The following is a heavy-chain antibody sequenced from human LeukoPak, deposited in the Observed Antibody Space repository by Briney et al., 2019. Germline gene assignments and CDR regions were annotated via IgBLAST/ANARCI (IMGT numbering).Heavy chain of an antibody. J-gene: IGHJ3*02. CDR1: GFIVSHKY. D-gene: IGHD4-17*01. V-gene: IGHV3-66*01. CDR2: IYTGGNA. Sequence: GGSLRLSCAASGFIVSHKYMAWVRQAPGKGLEWLSIIYTGGNAVSAESVKGRFIISRDNSKSTLYLQMNSLRAEDTAVYYCARESTYSDYVDAFDIWGQGTMVTVSS. CDR3: ARESTYSDYVDAFDI.